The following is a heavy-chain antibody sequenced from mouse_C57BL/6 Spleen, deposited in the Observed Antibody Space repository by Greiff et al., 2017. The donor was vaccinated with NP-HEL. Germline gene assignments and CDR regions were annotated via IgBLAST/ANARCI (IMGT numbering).Heavy chain of an antibody. CDR3: ASHSNSRIFAY. CDR2: ISNGGGST. D-gene: IGHD2-5*01. Sequence: EVQRVESGGGLVQPGGSLKLSCAASGFTFSDYYMYWVRQTPEKRLEWVAYISNGGGSTYYPDTVKGRFTISRDNAKNTLYLQMSRLKSEDTAMYYCASHSNSRIFAYWGQGTLVTVSA. CDR1: GFTFSDYY. V-gene: IGHV5-12*01. J-gene: IGHJ3*01.